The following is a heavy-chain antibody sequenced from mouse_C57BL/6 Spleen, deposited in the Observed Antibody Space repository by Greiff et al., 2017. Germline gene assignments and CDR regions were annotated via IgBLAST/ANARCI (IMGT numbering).Heavy chain of an antibody. CDR1: YFTFIACG. CDR2: ITMYSNAT. J-gene: IGHJ2*01. CDR3: ARGTAQYYFDY. V-gene: IGHV1-49*01. D-gene: IGHD3-2*02. Sequence: QVQLQQSGAELVMPGSSVKLSCKASYFTFIACGMHWVKQRPGHGLEWIGYITMYSNATDYSQNFKGKSTLTADKSSSTAYMELSSLTSEDSAVYYCARGTAQYYFDYWGQGTTLTVSS.